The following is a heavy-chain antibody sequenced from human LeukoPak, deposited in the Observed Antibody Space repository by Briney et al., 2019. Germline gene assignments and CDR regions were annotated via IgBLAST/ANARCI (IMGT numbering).Heavy chain of an antibody. D-gene: IGHD1-26*01. CDR3: ARVPLGGSQLYSFDY. V-gene: IGHV1-46*01. J-gene: IGHJ4*02. CDR1: GYMFTNYY. Sequence: ASVKVSCKASGYMFTNYYIHWVRQAPGQGLEWTGVINPSGGSTSYAEKFRGRVTMTRDTSTSTVYMELSSLRSDDTAVYYCARVPLGGSQLYSFDYWGQGTLVTVSS. CDR2: INPSGGST.